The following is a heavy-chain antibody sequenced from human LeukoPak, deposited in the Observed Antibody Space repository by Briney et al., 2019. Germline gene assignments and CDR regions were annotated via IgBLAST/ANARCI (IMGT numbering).Heavy chain of an antibody. CDR1: GGSISSSSYY. J-gene: IGHJ4*02. Sequence: SETLSLTCTVSGGSISSSSYYWGRIRQPPGKGLEWIGSIYYSGSTYYNPSLKSRVTISVDTSKNQFSLKLSSVTAADTAVYYCARASGLLWFGEGTRYYFDYWGQGTLVTVSS. V-gene: IGHV4-39*01. CDR2: IYYSGST. CDR3: ARASGLLWFGEGTRYYFDY. D-gene: IGHD3-10*01.